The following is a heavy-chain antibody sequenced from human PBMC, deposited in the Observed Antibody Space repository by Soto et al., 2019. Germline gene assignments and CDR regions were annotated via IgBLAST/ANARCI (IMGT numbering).Heavy chain of an antibody. CDR3: ATGYYDILTGYYAYYYYGMDV. CDR1: GYTLTELS. Sequence: GASVKVSCKVSGYTLTELSMHWVRQAPGKGLEWMGGFDPEDGETIYAQKFQGRVTMTEDTSTDTAYMELSSLRSEDTAVYYCATGYYDILTGYYAYYYYGMDVWGQGTTVTVSS. CDR2: FDPEDGET. D-gene: IGHD3-9*01. V-gene: IGHV1-24*01. J-gene: IGHJ6*02.